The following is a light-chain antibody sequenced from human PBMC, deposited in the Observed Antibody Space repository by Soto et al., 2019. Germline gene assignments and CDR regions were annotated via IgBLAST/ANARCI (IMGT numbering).Light chain of an antibody. Sequence: EIVLTQSPGTLSLSPGERATLSCRASQSVSSSYLAWYQQKPGQAPRLLIYGASSRATGIPDRFSGSGSGTSLTSTIRRLEPKDFSGVYRQLYRISPPSTFATGNKEDIK. V-gene: IGKV3-20*01. CDR3: QLYRISPPST. CDR2: GAS. CDR1: QSVSSSY. J-gene: IGKJ3*01.